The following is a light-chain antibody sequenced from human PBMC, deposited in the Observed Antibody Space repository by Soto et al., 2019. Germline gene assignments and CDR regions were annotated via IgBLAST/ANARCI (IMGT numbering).Light chain of an antibody. V-gene: IGLV1-44*01. CDR3: AAWDDSLNGPV. Sequence: QAVVTQPPSASGTPGQRVTISCSGSSSNVGGKNVNWYQQLPGTAPKLLIFSNNQRPSGVPDRFSGSKSGTSASLAISGLQSEDEADYYCAAWDDSLNGPVFGGGTKVTVL. CDR2: SNN. CDR1: SSNVGGKN. J-gene: IGLJ3*02.